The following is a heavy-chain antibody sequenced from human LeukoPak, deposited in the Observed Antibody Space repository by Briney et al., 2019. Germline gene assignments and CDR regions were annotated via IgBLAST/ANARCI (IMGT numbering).Heavy chain of an antibody. CDR1: GYTFTGYY. CDR3: ARGKHNYDILTGYSLQYYYYYYYMDV. J-gene: IGHJ6*03. D-gene: IGHD3-9*01. Sequence: ASVKVSCKASGYTFTGYYMHWVRQAPGQGLEWMGWINPNSGNTGYAQKFQGRVTITRNTSISTAYMELSSLRSEDTAVYYCARGKHNYDILTGYSLQYYYYYYYMDVWGKGTTVTVSS. CDR2: INPNSGNT. V-gene: IGHV1-8*03.